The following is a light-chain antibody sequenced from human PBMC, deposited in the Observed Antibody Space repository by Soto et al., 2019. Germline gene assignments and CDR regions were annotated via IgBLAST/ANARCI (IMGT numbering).Light chain of an antibody. CDR3: TSYTSDSTYV. CDR1: STDVGRYNY. J-gene: IGLJ1*01. V-gene: IGLV2-14*01. CDR2: DVS. Sequence: QSELTQAASGSGSPGQSISITCTGTSTDVGRYNYVSWYQQHPGKAPKLMVYDVSNRPSWVSNRFSGSKSGITTSLTISGLQAEDEADYYCTSYTSDSTYVFGTGTKVTVL.